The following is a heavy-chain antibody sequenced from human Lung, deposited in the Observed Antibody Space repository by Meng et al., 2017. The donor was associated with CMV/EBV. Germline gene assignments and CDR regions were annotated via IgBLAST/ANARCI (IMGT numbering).Heavy chain of an antibody. J-gene: IGHJ6*02. CDR1: GFSFNDYG. D-gene: IGHD2-21*01. CDR2: IRFDGTNK. V-gene: IGHV3-30*02. CDR3: AKDQNIVVMIATYGMDV. Sequence: LXCAASGFSFNDYGVHWVRQAPGKGLEWVTFIRFDGTNKSYVDSVKGRFTVSRDNSKNMVYLQMNSLRAEDTAVYYCAKDQNIVVMIATYGMDVWXHGTXVTVSS.